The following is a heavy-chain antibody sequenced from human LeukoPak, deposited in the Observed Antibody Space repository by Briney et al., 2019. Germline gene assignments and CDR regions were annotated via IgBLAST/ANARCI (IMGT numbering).Heavy chain of an antibody. D-gene: IGHD6-13*01. CDR2: IYYSGST. CDR1: GGSISSGGYY. CDR3: ARGGIAAAKYFQH. V-gene: IGHV4-31*03. Sequence: PSETLSLTCTVSGGSISSGGYYWSWLRQHPGRGVEWVGYIYYSGSTYYNPSLKSRVTISVDTSKNQFSLKLSSVTAADTAVYYCARGGIAAAKYFQHWGQGTLVTVSS. J-gene: IGHJ1*01.